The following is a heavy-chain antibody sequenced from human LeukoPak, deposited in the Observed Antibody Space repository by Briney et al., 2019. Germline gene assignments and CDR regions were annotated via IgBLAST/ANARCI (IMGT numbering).Heavy chain of an antibody. CDR2: IYPGDSDT. CDR1: GSRFTSYW. Sequence: GESLQISCKGSGSRFTSYWIGWVRQLPGKGLEWMGIIYPGDSDTRYSPSFQGQVTISADKSISTAYLQWSSLKASDTAMYYCARANHCSGGSCPPDYWGQGTLVTVSS. CDR3: ARANHCSGGSCPPDY. J-gene: IGHJ4*02. V-gene: IGHV5-51*01. D-gene: IGHD2-15*01.